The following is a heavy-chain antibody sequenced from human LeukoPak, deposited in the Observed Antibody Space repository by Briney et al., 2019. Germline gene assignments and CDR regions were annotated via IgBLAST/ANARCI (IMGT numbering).Heavy chain of an antibody. CDR2: IYYSGSS. CDR3: ARYKYSSSGGNWFDP. D-gene: IGHD6-6*01. CDR1: GGSFSSGGYY. Sequence: SQTLSLTCTVSGGSFSSGGYYWSWIRQHPGKGLEWIGYIYYSGSSYYNPSLKSRVTISVDTSKNQFSLKLSSVTAADTAVYYCARYKYSSSGGNWFDPWGQGTLVTVSS. J-gene: IGHJ5*02. V-gene: IGHV4-31*03.